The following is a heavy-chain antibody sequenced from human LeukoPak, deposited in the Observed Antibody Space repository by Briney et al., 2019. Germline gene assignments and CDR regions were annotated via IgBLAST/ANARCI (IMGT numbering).Heavy chain of an antibody. Sequence: GGTLRLSCAASGFTFSRYGMTWVRQAPGKGLEWVSTISDTGDSTYYADSVKGRFTISRDNSENTLYLQMNGLRAEDTAIYFCATGAYCDHWGQGTLVTVSS. CDR1: GFTFSRYG. CDR2: ISDTGDST. CDR3: ATGAYCDH. V-gene: IGHV3-23*01. J-gene: IGHJ4*02.